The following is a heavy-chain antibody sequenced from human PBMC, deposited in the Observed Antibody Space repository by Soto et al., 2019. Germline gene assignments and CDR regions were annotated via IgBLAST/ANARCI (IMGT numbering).Heavy chain of an antibody. Sequence: SETLSLTCAVYGGSFSGYYWSWIRQPPGKGLEWIGYIYYSGSTNYNPSLKSRVTISVDTSKNQFSLKLSSVTAADTAVYYCARNYYGSGSYYFDYWGQGTLVTVSS. CDR3: ARNYYGSGSYYFDY. J-gene: IGHJ4*02. CDR2: IYYSGST. CDR1: GGSFSGYY. D-gene: IGHD3-10*01. V-gene: IGHV4-59*01.